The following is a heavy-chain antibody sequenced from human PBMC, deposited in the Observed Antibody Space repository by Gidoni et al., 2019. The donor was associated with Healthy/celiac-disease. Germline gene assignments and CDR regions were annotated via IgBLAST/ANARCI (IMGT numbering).Heavy chain of an antibody. J-gene: IGHJ6*02. CDR2: IWYDGSNK. CDR3: AREPRGWGYGMDV. D-gene: IGHD3-10*01. Sequence: QVQLVESGGGVVQPGRSLRLSCAASGFTFSSYGMHWVRQAPGKGLEWVAVIWYDGSNKYYADSVKGRFTISRDNSKNTLYLQMNSLRAEDTAVYYCAREPRGWGYGMDVWGQGTTVTVSS. V-gene: IGHV3-33*01. CDR1: GFTFSSYG.